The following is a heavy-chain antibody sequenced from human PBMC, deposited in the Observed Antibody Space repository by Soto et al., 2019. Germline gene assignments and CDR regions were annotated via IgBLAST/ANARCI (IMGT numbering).Heavy chain of an antibody. J-gene: IGHJ2*01. CDR2: IYYSGST. V-gene: IGHV4-59*01. CDR1: GGSISSYY. CDR3: ASWRGNHWYFDI. D-gene: IGHD3-3*01. Sequence: NPSETLSLTCTVSGGSISSYYWSWIRQPPGKGLEWIGYIYYSGSTNYNPSLKSRVTISVDTSKNQFSLKLSSVTAAETAVYYCASWRGNHWYFDIWGRGTLVTVSS.